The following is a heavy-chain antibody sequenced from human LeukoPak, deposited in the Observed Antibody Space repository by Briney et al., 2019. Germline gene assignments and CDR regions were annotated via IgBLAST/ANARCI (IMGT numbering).Heavy chain of an antibody. CDR1: GGSISSYY. D-gene: IGHD3-22*01. V-gene: IGHV4-59*08. Sequence: SETLSLTCTVSGGSISSYYWSWIRQPPGKGLEWIGYIYYSGSTNYNPSLKSRVTISVDTSKNQFSLKLSSVTAADTAVYYCARHVGVVVITTSWFDPWGQGTLVTVSS. J-gene: IGHJ5*02. CDR3: ARHVGVVVITTSWFDP. CDR2: IYYSGST.